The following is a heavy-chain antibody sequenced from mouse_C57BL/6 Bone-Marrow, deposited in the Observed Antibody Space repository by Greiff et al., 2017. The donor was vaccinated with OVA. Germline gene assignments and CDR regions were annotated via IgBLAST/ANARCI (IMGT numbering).Heavy chain of an antibody. J-gene: IGHJ3*01. Sequence: VQRVESGAELVRPGTSVKVSCKASGYAFTNYLIEWVKQRPGQGLEWIGVINPGRGGTNYNEQFKCTSTLTADKSSSTASIQLSSLTSEHSAVYFCSRHYDYDVWFAYWGPGTLVTVSA. CDR2: INPGRGGT. V-gene: IGHV1-54*01. D-gene: IGHD2-4*01. CDR3: SRHYDYDVWFAY. CDR1: GYAFTNYL.